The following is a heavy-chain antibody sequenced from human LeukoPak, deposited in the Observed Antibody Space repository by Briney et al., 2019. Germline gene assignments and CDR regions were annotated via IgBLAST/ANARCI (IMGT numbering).Heavy chain of an antibody. D-gene: IGHD3-10*01. V-gene: IGHV4-59*01. Sequence: SETLSLTCTVSGGSISSYYWSWIRQPPGKGLEWIGYIYYSGSTNYNPSLKSRVTISVDTSKNQFSLKLSSVTAADTAVYYCATRTRGVIGYWGQGTLVTVSS. CDR3: ATRTRGVIGY. CDR1: GGSISSYY. J-gene: IGHJ4*02. CDR2: IYYSGST.